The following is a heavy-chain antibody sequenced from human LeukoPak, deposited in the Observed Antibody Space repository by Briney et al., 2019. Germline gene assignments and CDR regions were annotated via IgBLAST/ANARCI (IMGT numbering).Heavy chain of an antibody. Sequence: SGTLSLTCTVSGGSISSSGYYWGWIRQPPGKGLEWIGSIYYSGSSYYNPSLKSRVTISLDTSKNQFSLKLSSVTAADTAVYYCARGKYSYAYFGAYYFDYWGQGTLVTVSS. CDR3: ARGKYSYAYFGAYYFDY. D-gene: IGHD5-18*01. CDR1: GGSISSSGYY. V-gene: IGHV4-39*07. J-gene: IGHJ4*02. CDR2: IYYSGSS.